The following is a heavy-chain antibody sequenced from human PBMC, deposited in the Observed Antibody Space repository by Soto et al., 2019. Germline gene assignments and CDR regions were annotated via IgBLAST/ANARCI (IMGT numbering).Heavy chain of an antibody. J-gene: IGHJ4*01. D-gene: IGHD6-19*01. CDR1: GFTFSSYS. CDR2: ITGSSSYI. CDR3: ARHLSSGWYNDFDY. Sequence: PGGSLRLSCAASGFTFSSYSMNWGRQAPGKGLEWVSSITGSSSYIYYADSVKGRFTISRDNAKNSLYLQMNSLRAEDTAVYYCARHLSSGWYNDFDYWGQGSLVTVSS. V-gene: IGHV3-21*01.